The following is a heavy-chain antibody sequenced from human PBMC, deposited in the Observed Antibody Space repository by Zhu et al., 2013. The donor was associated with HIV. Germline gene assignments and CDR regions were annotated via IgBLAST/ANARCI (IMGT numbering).Heavy chain of an antibody. CDR3: ARGRRISPRPFFDY. Sequence: QVQLQESGPGLVKPSETLSLTCTVSGGSISSSSYYWSWIRQSPGKGLEWIGEVSHSGSTTYNPSLKSRVTISVDMSTNHFSLNLTSVTAADTAVYYCARGRRISPRPFFDYWGQGIPVTVSS. D-gene: IGHD6-6*01. CDR1: GGSISSSSYY. V-gene: IGHV4-39*02. CDR2: VSHSGST. J-gene: IGHJ4*01.